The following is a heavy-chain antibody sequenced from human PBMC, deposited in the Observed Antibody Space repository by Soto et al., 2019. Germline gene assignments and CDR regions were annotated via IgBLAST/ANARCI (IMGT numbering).Heavy chain of an antibody. V-gene: IGHV2-70*01. J-gene: IGHJ3*02. D-gene: IGHD1-26*01. CDR3: ARIRRGEDRGSLVGAFDI. Sequence: SGPTLVNPTQTLTLTCTFSGFSLSTSGMCVSWIRQPPGKALEWLALIDWDDDKYYSTSLKTRLTISKDTSKNQVVLTMTNMDPVDTAPYYCARIRRGEDRGSLVGAFDIWGQGTMVTVPS. CDR2: IDWDDDK. CDR1: GFSLSTSGMC.